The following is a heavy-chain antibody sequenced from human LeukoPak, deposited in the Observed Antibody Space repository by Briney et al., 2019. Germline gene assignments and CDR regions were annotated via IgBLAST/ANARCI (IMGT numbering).Heavy chain of an antibody. D-gene: IGHD6-19*01. J-gene: IGHJ4*02. V-gene: IGHV3-23*01. CDR3: AKDPPQHQAGIGDYFDY. CDR1: GFTFSSYA. CDR2: ISGSGGST. Sequence: PGGSLRLSCAASGFTFSSYAMSWVRQAPGKGLEWVSAISGSGGSTYYADSVKGRFTISRDNSKNTLYLQMNSLRAEDTAVYYCAKDPPQHQAGIGDYFDYWGQGTLVTVSS.